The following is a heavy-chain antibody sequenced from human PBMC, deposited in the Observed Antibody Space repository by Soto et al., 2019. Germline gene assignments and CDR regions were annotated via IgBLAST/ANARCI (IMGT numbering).Heavy chain of an antibody. CDR1: GFTFSSYS. Sequence: PGGSLRLSCAASGFTFSSYSMNWVRQAPGKGLEWVSYISSATTTIYYAEYVKGRFTISRDNSKNTLYLQMNSLRAEDTAVYYCAKEAYDAFDIWGQGTMVTVSS. V-gene: IGHV3-48*01. CDR3: AKEAYDAFDI. CDR2: ISSATTTI. J-gene: IGHJ3*02.